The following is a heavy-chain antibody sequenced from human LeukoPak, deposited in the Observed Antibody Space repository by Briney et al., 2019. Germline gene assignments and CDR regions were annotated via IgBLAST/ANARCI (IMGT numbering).Heavy chain of an antibody. D-gene: IGHD2-2*01. V-gene: IGHV4-39*01. J-gene: IGHJ4*02. CDR1: GGSITSSNYY. Sequence: PSETLSLTCTVSGGSITSSNYYGGWIRQPPGKGMEWIGSIYYSGGTYYNPSLTSRVTISVDKSKNQCPLKSSSVTAADTALYYCALRTMPPYYFDYWGQGTLVTVSS. CDR3: ALRTMPPYYFDY. CDR2: IYYSGGT.